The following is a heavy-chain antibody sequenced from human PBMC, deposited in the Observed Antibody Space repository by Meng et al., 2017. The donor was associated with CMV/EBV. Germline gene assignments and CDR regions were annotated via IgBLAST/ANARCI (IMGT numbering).Heavy chain of an antibody. D-gene: IGHD6-19*01. CDR2: VNSNNDAT. Sequence: QVQWVQSRAGMKKPGASVKVSCTTSGLTFSDYDIHWVRQAPGQGLEWMGWVNSNNDATNYARKFQGRVSMTRDTSISTAHMELSRLMSDDTAVYYCVRSSGWSLFDYWGQGTLVTVSS. CDR1: GLTFSDYD. V-gene: IGHV1-2*02. J-gene: IGHJ4*02. CDR3: VRSSGWSLFDY.